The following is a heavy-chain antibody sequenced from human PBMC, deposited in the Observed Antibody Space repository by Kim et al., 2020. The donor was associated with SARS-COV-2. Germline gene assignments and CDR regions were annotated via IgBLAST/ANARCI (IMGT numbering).Heavy chain of an antibody. Sequence: GGSLRLSCAASGFTFSNYAMGWVRQAPGKGLEWVSSISESGENTYYEDSVRGRFIISRENSEDTLSLHMNSLRAEDTAIYYCAKSSGQTNWGLWLPFDYWGQGTLVTVST. D-gene: IGHD7-27*01. CDR2: ISESGENT. CDR1: GFTFSNYA. CDR3: AKSSGQTNWGLWLPFDY. J-gene: IGHJ4*02. V-gene: IGHV3-23*01.